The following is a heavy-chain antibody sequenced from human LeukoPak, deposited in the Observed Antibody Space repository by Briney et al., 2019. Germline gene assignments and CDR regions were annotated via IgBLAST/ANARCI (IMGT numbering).Heavy chain of an antibody. J-gene: IGHJ4*02. CDR1: GGTFSSYA. Sequence: GASVKVSCKASGGTFSSYAISWVRQAPGQGLEWMGGIIPIFGTANYAQKFQGRVTITTDESTSTAYMELSSLRSEDTAVYYCARVWRGVLREFDYWGQGTLVTVSS. CDR2: IIPIFGTA. CDR3: ARVWRGVLREFDY. D-gene: IGHD1-1*01. V-gene: IGHV1-69*05.